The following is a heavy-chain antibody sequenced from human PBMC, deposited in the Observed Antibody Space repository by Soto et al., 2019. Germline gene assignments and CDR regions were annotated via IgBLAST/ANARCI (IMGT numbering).Heavy chain of an antibody. Sequence: QVQLVQSGAEVKKPGASVKVSCKASGYTFTSYYMHWVRQAPGQGLEWMGIINPSGSTTYAQKFQGRVTMTRDTSTSTCYMELSSLRSEDTAVYYCTRVYCSGGSCYSIDYWGQGTLVTVSS. D-gene: IGHD2-15*01. CDR1: GYTFTSYY. CDR2: INPSGST. CDR3: TRVYCSGGSCYSIDY. J-gene: IGHJ4*02. V-gene: IGHV1-46*03.